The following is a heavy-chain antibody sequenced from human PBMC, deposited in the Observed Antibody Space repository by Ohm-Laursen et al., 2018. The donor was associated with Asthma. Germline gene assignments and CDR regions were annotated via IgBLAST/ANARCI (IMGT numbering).Heavy chain of an antibody. V-gene: IGHV3-21*01. D-gene: IGHD1-1*01. Sequence: SLRLSCTASGFTFSSYSMNWVRQAPGKGLEWVSSISSSSSYIYYADSVKGRFTISRDNAKNSLYLQMNSLRAEDTAVYYCARALMEDRYYYYGMDVWGQGTTVTVSS. J-gene: IGHJ6*02. CDR2: ISSSSSYI. CDR1: GFTFSSYS. CDR3: ARALMEDRYYYYGMDV.